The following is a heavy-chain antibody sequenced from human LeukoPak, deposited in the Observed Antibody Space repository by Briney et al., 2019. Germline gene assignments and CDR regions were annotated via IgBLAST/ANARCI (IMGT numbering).Heavy chain of an antibody. V-gene: IGHV4-59*01. CDR2: VYYSGST. D-gene: IGHD2-15*01. CDR1: GGSINNYY. CDR3: VRQVVAVATTFDS. J-gene: IGHJ4*02. Sequence: PSETLSLTCTVSGGSINNYYWSWIRQPPGKGLEWIGNVYYSGSTNYNPSLKSRVTISLDTSKNQFSLKLSSVTAADTAVYYCVRQVVAVATTFDSWGQGTLVTVSS.